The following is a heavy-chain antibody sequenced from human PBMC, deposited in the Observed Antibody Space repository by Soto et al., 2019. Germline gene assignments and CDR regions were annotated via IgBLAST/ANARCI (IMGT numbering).Heavy chain of an antibody. CDR2: ISGSGGSK. CDR3: GKNFGYSYGWINFGTDV. CDR1: GFTFTNYA. Sequence: EVQLLDSGGGLVQPGGSLRLSCAASGFTFTNYALTWVRQAPGKGLEWVSSISGSGGSKYYADSVKGRFTISRDDSENTVHLQMNSLRAEDTAVYYCGKNFGYSYGWINFGTDVWDQGATVTVSS. V-gene: IGHV3-23*01. J-gene: IGHJ6*02. D-gene: IGHD5-18*01.